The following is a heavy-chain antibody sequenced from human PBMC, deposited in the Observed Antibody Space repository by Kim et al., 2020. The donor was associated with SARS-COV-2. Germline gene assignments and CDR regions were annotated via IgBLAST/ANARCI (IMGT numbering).Heavy chain of an antibody. J-gene: IGHJ3*02. Sequence: VKGRFTISRDHSKNTLYLQMNSLRAEDTAVYYCAKSPWGLLMGGVDAFDIWGQGTMVTVSS. V-gene: IGHV3-33*06. CDR3: AKSPWGLLMGGVDAFDI. D-gene: IGHD1-26*01.